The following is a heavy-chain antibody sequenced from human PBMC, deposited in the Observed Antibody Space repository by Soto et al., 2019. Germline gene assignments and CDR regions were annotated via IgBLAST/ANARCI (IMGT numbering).Heavy chain of an antibody. CDR2: ISAYNGNT. Sequence: QDQLVQSGVEVKKPGASVKVSCKASGYSFTNYGITWVRQAPGQGFEWMGCISAYNGNTNYAQKFQGRVTMTTDASTSTAYLELRSLRSDDTAVYYCARDRGVAPPVAGNTHYYYYMDVWGKGTTVTVSS. CDR3: ARDRGVAPPVAGNTHYYYYMDV. J-gene: IGHJ6*03. D-gene: IGHD6-19*01. V-gene: IGHV1-18*01. CDR1: GYSFTNYG.